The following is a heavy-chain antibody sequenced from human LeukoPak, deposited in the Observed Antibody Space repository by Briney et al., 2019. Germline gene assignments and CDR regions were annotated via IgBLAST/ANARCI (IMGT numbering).Heavy chain of an antibody. V-gene: IGHV1-2*06. CDR2: INPNSGGT. CDR1: GCTFTGYY. CDR3: ARDLGGYCSGGSCYSTAGGWFDP. D-gene: IGHD2-15*01. J-gene: IGHJ5*01. Sequence: ASVKVSCKASGCTFTGYYMHWVRQAPGQGLEWMGRINPNSGGTNYAQKFQGRVTMTRDTSISTAYMELSRLRSDDTAVYYCARDLGGYCSGGSCYSTAGGWFDPWGQGTLVTVSS.